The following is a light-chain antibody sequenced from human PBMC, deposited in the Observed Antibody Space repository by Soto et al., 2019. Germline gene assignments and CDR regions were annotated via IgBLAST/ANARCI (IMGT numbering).Light chain of an antibody. CDR3: QQRSNWPPIT. Sequence: EIVLTQSPATLSLSPGERATLSCRASQSVSRYLAWYQQKPGQAPRLLIYRASTRATGVPARFSGSGSGTEFTLTISSLEPEDFAVYYCQQRSNWPPITFGQGTRLEIK. CDR2: RAS. J-gene: IGKJ5*01. V-gene: IGKV3-11*01. CDR1: QSVSRY.